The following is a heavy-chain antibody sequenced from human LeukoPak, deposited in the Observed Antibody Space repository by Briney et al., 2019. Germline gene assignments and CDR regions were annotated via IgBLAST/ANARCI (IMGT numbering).Heavy chain of an antibody. CDR2: IYYSGST. D-gene: IGHD3-22*01. J-gene: IGHJ4*02. Sequence: PSQTLSLTCTVSGGSISSGGYYWSWIRQHPGKGLEWIGYIYYSGSTYYNPSLKSRVTISVDTSKNQFSLKLSSVTAADTAVYYCATIPDDSSGYYGNDYWGQGTLVTVSS. CDR1: GGSISSGGYY. CDR3: ATIPDDSSGYYGNDY. V-gene: IGHV4-31*03.